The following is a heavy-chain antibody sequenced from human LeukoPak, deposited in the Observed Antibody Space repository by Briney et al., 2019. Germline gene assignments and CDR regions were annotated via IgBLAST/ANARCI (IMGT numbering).Heavy chain of an antibody. CDR3: ARDSDGSGWYYFDY. Sequence: GGSLRLSCAASGFTFSSYSMNWVRQAPGKGLEWVSSISSSSSYIYYADSVKGRFTISRDNAKNSLYLQMNSLRAEDTAVYYCARDSDGSGWYYFDYWGQGTLVTVSS. CDR1: GFTFSSYS. D-gene: IGHD6-19*01. J-gene: IGHJ4*02. V-gene: IGHV3-21*04. CDR2: ISSSSSYI.